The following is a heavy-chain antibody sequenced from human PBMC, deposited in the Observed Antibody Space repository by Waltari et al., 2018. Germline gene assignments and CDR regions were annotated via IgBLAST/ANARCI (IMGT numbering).Heavy chain of an antibody. CDR2: MYYSGST. Sequence: QLQLQESGPGLVKPSETLSLTCTVSGGSISSSSYYWGWIRQPPGKGLEWSGRMYYSGSTYYNPSLRMRVNISVNTSKNQVSLKLRSVTAADTAVYYCARRDSSGYPLGYWGQGTLVTVSS. V-gene: IGHV4-39*07. J-gene: IGHJ4*02. CDR3: ARRDSSGYPLGY. CDR1: GGSISSSSYY. D-gene: IGHD3-22*01.